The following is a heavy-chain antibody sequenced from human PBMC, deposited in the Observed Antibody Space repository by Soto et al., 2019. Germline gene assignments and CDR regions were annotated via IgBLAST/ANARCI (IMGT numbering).Heavy chain of an antibody. D-gene: IGHD3-16*01. Sequence: GGSLRLSCGAPGVPFKVCGMHWVRQAPGKVLEWVAVISYDGKQTYYADSVKCRFTISKDKSKRTLFLQMNSLRVDDTAVYYCARDGWGSNWYFDLWGRGTLVTVSS. J-gene: IGHJ2*01. CDR3: ARDGWGSNWYFDL. CDR2: ISYDGKQT. V-gene: IGHV3-30*03. CDR1: GVPFKVCG.